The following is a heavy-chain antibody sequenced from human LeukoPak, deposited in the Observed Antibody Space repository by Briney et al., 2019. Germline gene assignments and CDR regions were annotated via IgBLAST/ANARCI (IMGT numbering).Heavy chain of an antibody. CDR3: ARDQDYYDSSGYPDAFDI. D-gene: IGHD3-22*01. CDR2: ISSSSSTI. J-gene: IGHJ3*02. V-gene: IGHV3-48*01. Sequence: GGSLRLSCAASGFTFSSYSMNWVRQAPGKGLEWVSYISSSSSTIYYADSVKGRFTISRDNAKNSLYLQMNSLRAEDTAVYHCARDQDYYDSSGYPDAFDIWGQGTMVTVSS. CDR1: GFTFSSYS.